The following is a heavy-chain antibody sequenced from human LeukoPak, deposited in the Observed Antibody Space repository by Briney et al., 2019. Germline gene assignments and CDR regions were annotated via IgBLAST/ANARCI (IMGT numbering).Heavy chain of an antibody. CDR2: ISGSGGTT. Sequence: GGSLRLSCAAPGFTFSTFSLGWVRQGPGEGLGGVSVISGSGGTTSYIDSVRGRFTISRDNSKNTLYLQMNSLRAEDTAIYYCARDTTGTRGYWGQGTLVTVSS. CDR3: ARDTTGTRGY. D-gene: IGHD1-1*01. CDR1: GFTFSTFS. V-gene: IGHV3-23*01. J-gene: IGHJ4*02.